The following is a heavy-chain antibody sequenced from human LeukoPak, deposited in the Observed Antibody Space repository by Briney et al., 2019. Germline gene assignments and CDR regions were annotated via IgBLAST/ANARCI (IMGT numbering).Heavy chain of an antibody. V-gene: IGHV3-21*01. CDR3: AKEGGVGANDAFDI. CDR2: ISSSSSYI. J-gene: IGHJ3*02. D-gene: IGHD1-26*01. CDR1: GFTFSSYS. Sequence: PGGSLRLSCAASGFTFSSYSMNWVRQAPGKGLEWVSSISSSSSYIYYADSVKGRFTISRDNAKNSLYLQMNSLRAEDTAVYYCAKEGGVGANDAFDIWGQGTMVTVSS.